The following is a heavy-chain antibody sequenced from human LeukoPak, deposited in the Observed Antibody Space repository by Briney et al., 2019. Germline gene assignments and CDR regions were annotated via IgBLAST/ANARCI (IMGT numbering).Heavy chain of an antibody. CDR2: MNPNSGNT. D-gene: IGHD2-2*01. Sequence: ASVKVSCKASGYTFSTYDINWVRQAPGQGLEWMGWMNPNSGNTGYAQKFQGRVTMTRDMSTSTVYMELSSLRSEDTAVYYCVRYCSTTSCYDYWGQGTLVTVSS. V-gene: IGHV1-8*01. J-gene: IGHJ4*02. CDR1: GYTFSTYD. CDR3: VRYCSTTSCYDY.